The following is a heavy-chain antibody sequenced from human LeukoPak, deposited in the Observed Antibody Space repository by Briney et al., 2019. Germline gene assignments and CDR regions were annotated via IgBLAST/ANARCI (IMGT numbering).Heavy chain of an antibody. V-gene: IGHV1-69*04. CDR1: GGTFSSYA. D-gene: IGHD2-2*01. CDR3: ARPSRVVPAALYYYYGMDV. Sequence: SVKVSCKASGGTFSSYAISWVRQAPGQGLEWMGRIIPILGIANYAQKFQGRVTITADKSTSTAYMELSSLRSEDTAVYYCARPSRVVPAALYYYYGMDVWGQGATVTVSS. J-gene: IGHJ6*02. CDR2: IIPILGIA.